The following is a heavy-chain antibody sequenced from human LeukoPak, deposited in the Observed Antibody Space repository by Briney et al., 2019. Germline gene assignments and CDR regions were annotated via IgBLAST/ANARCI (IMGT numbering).Heavy chain of an antibody. Sequence: SETLSLTCAVYGGSFSGYYWSWIRQPPGKGLEWIGEINHSGSTNYNPSLKSRVTISVDTSKNQFSLKLSSVTAADTAVYYCARGGGYSGYDVDYYYGMDVWGKGTTVTVSS. D-gene: IGHD5-12*01. CDR2: INHSGST. CDR1: GGSFSGYY. J-gene: IGHJ6*04. CDR3: ARGGGYSGYDVDYYYGMDV. V-gene: IGHV4-34*01.